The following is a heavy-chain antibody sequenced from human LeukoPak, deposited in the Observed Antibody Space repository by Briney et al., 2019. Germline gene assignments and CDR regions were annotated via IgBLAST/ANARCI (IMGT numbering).Heavy chain of an antibody. Sequence: SVKVSCKASGGTFSSYAISWVRQAPGQGLEWMGGIIPIFGTANYAQKVQGRVTITTDESTSTAYMELSSLRSEDTAVYYCAREGMTTVSQPNYYYYMDVWGKGTTVTVSS. CDR3: AREGMTTVSQPNYYYYMDV. D-gene: IGHD4-11*01. J-gene: IGHJ6*03. V-gene: IGHV1-69*05. CDR1: GGTFSSYA. CDR2: IIPIFGTA.